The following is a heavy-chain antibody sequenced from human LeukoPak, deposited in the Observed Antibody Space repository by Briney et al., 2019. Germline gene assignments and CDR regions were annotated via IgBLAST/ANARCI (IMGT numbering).Heavy chain of an antibody. J-gene: IGHJ6*03. CDR1: GYSISSGYY. CDR3: ARRLLHFYYYYYMDV. D-gene: IGHD1-26*01. CDR2: IYHSGST. V-gene: IGHV4-38-2*02. Sequence: SETLSLTCTVSGYSISSGYYWGWIRQPPGKGLEWIGSIYHSGSTYYNPSLKSRVTISVDTSKNQFSLKLSSVTAADTAVYYFARRLLHFYYYYYMDVWGKGTTVTVSS.